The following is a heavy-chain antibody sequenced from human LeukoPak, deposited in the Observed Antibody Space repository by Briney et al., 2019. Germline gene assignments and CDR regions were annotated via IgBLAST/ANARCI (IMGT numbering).Heavy chain of an antibody. Sequence: SETLSLTCTVSGGSISSYYWSWIRQPPGKGLEWIGYIYYTGNTNYNPSLKSRVTLSVDTSKNQFSLKLSSVTAADTAVYYCARGLITIVGGDNWFDPWGQGTLLTVSS. CDR3: ARGLITIVGGDNWFDP. J-gene: IGHJ5*02. V-gene: IGHV4-59*01. CDR2: IYYTGNT. CDR1: GGSISSYY. D-gene: IGHD3-10*01.